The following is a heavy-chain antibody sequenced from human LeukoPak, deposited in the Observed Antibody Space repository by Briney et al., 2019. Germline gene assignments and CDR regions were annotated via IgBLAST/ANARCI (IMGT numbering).Heavy chain of an antibody. CDR1: GGSISSSSYY. CDR2: IYYSGST. D-gene: IGHD3-3*01. J-gene: IGHJ2*01. CDR3: ARYLPTDYDFWSGYRSFYWYFDL. Sequence: SETLSLTCTVSGGSISSSSYYWGWIRQPPGKGLEWIGSIYYSGSTYYNPSLKSRVTISVDTSKNQFSLKLSSVTAADTAVYYCARYLPTDYDFWSGYRSFYWYFDLWGRGTLVTVSS. V-gene: IGHV4-39*01.